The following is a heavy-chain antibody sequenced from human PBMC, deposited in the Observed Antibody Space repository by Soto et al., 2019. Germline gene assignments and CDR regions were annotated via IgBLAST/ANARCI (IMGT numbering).Heavy chain of an antibody. D-gene: IGHD3-16*01. J-gene: IGHJ5*02. Sequence: SETLSLTCTVSGGSISSDYWIWIRRPAWQGLEWIGRIYSNGNTNYNHSLKRRVPMSVDRSTNQLSLNLSSVTAADTAVYHCVREVEFAGLCWGFDPWGQGTPVTVSS. V-gene: IGHV4-4*07. CDR3: VREVEFAGLCWGFDP. CDR2: IYSNGNT. CDR1: GGSISSDY.